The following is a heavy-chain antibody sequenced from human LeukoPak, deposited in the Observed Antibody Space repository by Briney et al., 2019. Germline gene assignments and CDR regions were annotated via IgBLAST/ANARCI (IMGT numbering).Heavy chain of an antibody. Sequence: SGPTLVKPTQTLTLTCTFSGFSLSTSGVGVGWIRQPPGKALEWLALTYWSDDNYYSPSLKSRLTITKDTSKNQVVLIMTNMDPVDAATYYCAHLGVAGTVGYFDYWGQGTLVTGSS. V-gene: IGHV2-5*01. J-gene: IGHJ4*02. D-gene: IGHD6-19*01. CDR3: AHLGVAGTVGYFDY. CDR1: GFSLSTSGVG. CDR2: TYWSDDN.